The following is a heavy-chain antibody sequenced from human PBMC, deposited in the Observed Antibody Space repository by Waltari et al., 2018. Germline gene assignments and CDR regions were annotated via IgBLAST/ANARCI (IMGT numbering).Heavy chain of an antibody. V-gene: IGHV1-3*03. CDR3: ARAEYYDFWSGYYLFDY. D-gene: IGHD3-3*01. CDR2: INAGNGNT. CDR1: GYTFTSYA. Sequence: QVQLVQSGAEVKKPGASVKVSCKASGYTFTSYAMHWVRQAPGQRLEWMGWINAGNGNTKYSQEFQGRVTITRDTSASTAYMELSSLRSEDMAVYYCARAEYYDFWSGYYLFDYWGQGTLVTVSS. J-gene: IGHJ4*02.